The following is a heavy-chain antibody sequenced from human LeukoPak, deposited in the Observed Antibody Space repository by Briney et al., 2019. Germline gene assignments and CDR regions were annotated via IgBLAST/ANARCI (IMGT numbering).Heavy chain of an antibody. CDR1: GFTFSNYE. Sequence: PGGSLRLSCAASGFTFSNYERNWVRQAPGKGLEWLSYISSVGSSIYYADSVRGRFTISRDNAKNSLYLQMNSLRAEDTAVYYCARDNTVPYFAYWGQGTLVTVSS. V-gene: IGHV3-48*03. J-gene: IGHJ4*02. CDR2: ISSVGSSI. CDR3: ARDNTVPYFAY. D-gene: IGHD4-11*01.